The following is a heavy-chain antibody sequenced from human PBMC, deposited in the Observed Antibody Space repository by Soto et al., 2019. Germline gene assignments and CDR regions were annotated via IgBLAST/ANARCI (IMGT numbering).Heavy chain of an antibody. CDR3: ASGEVFTGYSSSWYLGALDY. Sequence: ASVKVSCKASGYTLTSYGISWVRQAPGQGLEWMGWISAYNGNTNYAQKLQGRVTMTTDTSTSTAYMELRSLRSDDTAVYYCASGEVFTGYSSSWYLGALDYWGQGTLVTVSS. J-gene: IGHJ4*02. CDR2: ISAYNGNT. CDR1: GYTLTSYG. V-gene: IGHV1-18*04. D-gene: IGHD6-13*01.